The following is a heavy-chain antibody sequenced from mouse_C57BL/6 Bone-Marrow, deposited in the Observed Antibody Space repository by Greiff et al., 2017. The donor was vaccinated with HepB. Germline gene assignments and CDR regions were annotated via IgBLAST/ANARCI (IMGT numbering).Heavy chain of an antibody. CDR1: GYTFTDYE. J-gene: IGHJ2*01. CDR3: TRYDYGSSYPFDY. D-gene: IGHD1-1*01. V-gene: IGHV1-15*01. CDR2: IDPETGGT. Sequence: VKLQQSGAELVRPGASVTLSCKASGYTFTDYEMHWVKQTPVHGLEWIGAIDPETGGTAYNQKFKGKAILTADKSSSTAYMELRSLTSEDSAVYYCTRYDYGSSYPFDYWGQGTTLTVSS.